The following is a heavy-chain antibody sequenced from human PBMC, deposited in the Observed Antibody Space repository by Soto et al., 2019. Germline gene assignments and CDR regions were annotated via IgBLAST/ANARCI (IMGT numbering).Heavy chain of an antibody. CDR3: AKDLKVSGSHYGTLNYYYGMDV. V-gene: IGHV3-30*18. CDR1: GFIFNNYG. J-gene: IGHJ6*02. Sequence: QVQLVESGGGVVQPGGTLRLSCPASGFIFNNYGMQWVRQAPGRGLEWVAVIAYDGSLKYYVDSVKGRFTISRDNSKNSLYLQINSLRAEDTAVYYCAKDLKVSGSHYGTLNYYYGMDVWGQGTTVSVSS. CDR2: IAYDGSLK. D-gene: IGHD3-10*01.